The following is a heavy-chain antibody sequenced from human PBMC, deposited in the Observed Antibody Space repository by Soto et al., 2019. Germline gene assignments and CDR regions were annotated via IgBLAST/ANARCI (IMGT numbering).Heavy chain of an antibody. Sequence: EVQLVESGGGLVQPGGSLRLSCAASGFTFSSYSMNWVRQAPGKGLEWVSYISSSSSTIYYADSVKGRFTISRDNAKKSLYLQMNSQRDEDTAVYYCARDGEAYGDYVPFHYWGQGTLVTVCS. D-gene: IGHD4-17*01. CDR1: GFTFSSYS. CDR2: ISSSSSTI. V-gene: IGHV3-48*02. J-gene: IGHJ4*02. CDR3: ARDGEAYGDYVPFHY.